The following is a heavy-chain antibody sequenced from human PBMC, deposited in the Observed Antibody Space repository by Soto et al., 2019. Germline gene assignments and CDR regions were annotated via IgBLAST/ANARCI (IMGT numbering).Heavy chain of an antibody. J-gene: IGHJ4*02. D-gene: IGHD3-22*01. CDR2: ISTSGKDT. Sequence: LRLSCATSGFSVSSQGMTWVRQAPGKGLEWVSVISTSGKDTFYADSVKGRFTISRDNSNNVVYLQMNSLRAEDTAIYYCAKGNLYNFFSGSDYWGQGTLVTVSS. V-gene: IGHV3-23*01. CDR3: AKGNLYNFFSGSDY. CDR1: GFSVSSQG.